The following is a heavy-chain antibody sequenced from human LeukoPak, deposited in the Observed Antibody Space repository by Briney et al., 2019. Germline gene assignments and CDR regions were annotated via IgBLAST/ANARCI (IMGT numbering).Heavy chain of an antibody. J-gene: IGHJ2*01. CDR2: IYHSGST. D-gene: IGHD3-22*01. V-gene: IGHV4-30-2*01. CDR3: ASDSSAQAFDWYFDL. CDR1: GGSISGGGYS. Sequence: PSQTLSLTCAVSGGSISGGGYSWSWIRQPPGKGLEWIGYIYHSGSTYYNPSLKSRVTISVDRSKNQFSLKLSSVTAADTAVYYCASDSSAQAFDWYFDLWGRGTLVTVSS.